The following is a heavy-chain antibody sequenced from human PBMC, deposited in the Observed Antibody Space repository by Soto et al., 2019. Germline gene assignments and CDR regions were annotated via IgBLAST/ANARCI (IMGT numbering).Heavy chain of an antibody. CDR1: GGSFSGYY. Sequence: SGTLSLTCAVYGGSFSGYYWSWIRQPPGKGLEWIGEINHSGSTNYNPSLKSRVTISVDTSKNQFSLKLSSVTAADTAVYYCARLSPGDSSGYYAVDFDYWGQGTLVTVSS. D-gene: IGHD3-22*01. V-gene: IGHV4-34*01. J-gene: IGHJ4*02. CDR3: ARLSPGDSSGYYAVDFDY. CDR2: INHSGST.